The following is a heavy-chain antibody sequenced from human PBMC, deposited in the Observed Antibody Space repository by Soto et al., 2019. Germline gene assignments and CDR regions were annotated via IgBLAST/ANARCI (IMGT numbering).Heavy chain of an antibody. V-gene: IGHV4-4*07. CDR1: GGSISSYY. J-gene: IGHJ6*02. D-gene: IGHD3-10*01. CDR2: IYNGGNT. CDR3: ARDGSDSYGLDV. Sequence: SETLSLTCTVSGGSISSYYWSWIRQSAGKGLEWIGRIYNGGNTQYNPSLKSRVTMSADTSKNQFSLRLNSVTAADTAVYYCARDGSDSYGLDVWRQGTTVTVSS.